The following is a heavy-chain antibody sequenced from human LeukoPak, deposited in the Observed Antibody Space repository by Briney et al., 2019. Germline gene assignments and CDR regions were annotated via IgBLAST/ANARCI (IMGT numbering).Heavy chain of an antibody. Sequence: PGGSLRLSCAASGFTFSSYAMNWVRQAPGKGLEWVSGTSGSGSSTYYADSVKGRFTISRDNSKNTLSLQMNSLRAEDTAVYYCAKVAGKSYYYYYGMDVWGQGTTVTVSS. J-gene: IGHJ6*02. CDR1: GFTFSSYA. CDR2: TSGSGSST. CDR3: AKVAGKSYYYYYGMDV. V-gene: IGHV3-23*01. D-gene: IGHD6-19*01.